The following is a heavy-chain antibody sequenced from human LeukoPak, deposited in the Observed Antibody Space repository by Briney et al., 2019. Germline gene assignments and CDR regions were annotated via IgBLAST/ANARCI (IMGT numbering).Heavy chain of an antibody. J-gene: IGHJ4*02. CDR1: GYSFTSYW. D-gene: IGHD1-26*01. Sequence: GESLKISCKGSGYSFTSYWIGWVRQVPGKGLEWMGIIYPGDSDTRYSPSFQGQVTISADKSISTAYLQWSSLKASDTAMYYCASTWRGSGSYLVVDYWGQGTLVTVSS. CDR3: ASTWRGSGSYLVVDY. CDR2: IYPGDSDT. V-gene: IGHV5-51*01.